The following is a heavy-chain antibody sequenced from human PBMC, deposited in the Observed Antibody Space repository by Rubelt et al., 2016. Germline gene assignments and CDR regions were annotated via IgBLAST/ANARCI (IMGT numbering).Heavy chain of an antibody. J-gene: IGHJ4*02. CDR1: GGSISSYY. CDR3: ARHRAMAVVVIDY. Sequence: QVQLQESGPGLVEPSENLSLTCTVSGGSISSYYWSWIRQPPGKGLEWIGYIYYSRRTNYNPSLTTRGNILINTSKNQFALKLSSVTAADTAVYYCARHRAMAVVVIDYWGQGTLVTVSS. CDR2: IYYSRRT. D-gene: IGHD3-22*01. V-gene: IGHV4-59*08.